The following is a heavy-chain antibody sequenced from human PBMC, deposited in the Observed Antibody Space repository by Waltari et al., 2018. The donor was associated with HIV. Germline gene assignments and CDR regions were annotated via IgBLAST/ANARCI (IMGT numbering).Heavy chain of an antibody. CDR2: INPNSGRT. Sequence: VQLVQSGDEVKKPGASVKVSCKDSGYTLTGYDMNRVRQGPGQGLEWMGWINPNSGRTNYAQKFQGRVTMTRDTSISTAYMELSRLRSDDTAVYYCARTYYYDSSGTASAFDIWGQGTMVTVSS. J-gene: IGHJ3*02. D-gene: IGHD3-22*01. CDR3: ARTYYYDSSGTASAFDI. V-gene: IGHV1-2*02. CDR1: GYTLTGYD.